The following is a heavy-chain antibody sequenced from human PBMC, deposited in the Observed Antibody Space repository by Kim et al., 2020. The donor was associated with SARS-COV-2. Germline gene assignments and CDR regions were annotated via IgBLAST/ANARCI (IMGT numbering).Heavy chain of an antibody. CDR1: GFTFSSYA. V-gene: IGHV3-23*01. D-gene: IGHD3-3*01. J-gene: IGHJ4*02. CDR2: ISGSGGST. CDR3: AKVFAFPLYYDFWSGQKSYYFDY. Sequence: GGSLRLSCAASGFTFSSYAMSWVRQAPGKGLEWVSAISGSGGSTYYADSVKGRFTISRDNSKNTLYLQMNSLRAEDTAVYYCAKVFAFPLYYDFWSGQKSYYFDYWGQGTLVTVSS.